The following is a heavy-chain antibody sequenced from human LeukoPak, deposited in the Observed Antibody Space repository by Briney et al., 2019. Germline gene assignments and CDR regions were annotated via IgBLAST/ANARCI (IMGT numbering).Heavy chain of an antibody. Sequence: GGSLRLSCAASGFTVSSNYMSWVRQAPGKGQEWVSAISGSGGSTYYADSVKGRFTISRDNSKNTLYLQMNSLRAEDTAVYYCATAPYYDILTGSQTDYWGQGTLVTVSS. CDR1: GFTVSSNY. CDR3: ATAPYYDILTGSQTDY. V-gene: IGHV3-23*01. CDR2: ISGSGGST. D-gene: IGHD3-9*01. J-gene: IGHJ4*02.